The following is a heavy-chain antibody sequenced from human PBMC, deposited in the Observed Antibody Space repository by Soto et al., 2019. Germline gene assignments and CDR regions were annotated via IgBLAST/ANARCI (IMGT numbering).Heavy chain of an antibody. V-gene: IGHV4-39*01. D-gene: IGHD1-26*01. CDR1: GGSISSSSYY. J-gene: IGHJ5*02. CDR3: ARQRRELARGGWFYP. Sequence: SETLSLTCSVSGGSISSSSYYWGWIRQPPGKGLEWIGIIYYSGSTYYNPSLKSRVTISVDTSKNQFSLKLSSVTAADTAVYYCARQRRELARGGWFYPWGQGTLVTVAS. CDR2: IYYSGST.